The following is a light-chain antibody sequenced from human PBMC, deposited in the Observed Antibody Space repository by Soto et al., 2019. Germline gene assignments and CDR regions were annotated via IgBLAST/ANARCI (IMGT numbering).Light chain of an antibody. CDR3: SSYTSSTTHVA. CDR2: EVT. V-gene: IGLV2-14*01. CDR1: SSDIGIYKY. Sequence: QSALTQPASVSGSPGQSIAISCTGSSSDIGIYKYVSWYQQHPGKVPKLIIYEVTNRPSGVSNRFSGSKSGNTASLTISGLQPEDEADYYCSSYTSSTTHVAFGGGTKLTVL. J-gene: IGLJ2*01.